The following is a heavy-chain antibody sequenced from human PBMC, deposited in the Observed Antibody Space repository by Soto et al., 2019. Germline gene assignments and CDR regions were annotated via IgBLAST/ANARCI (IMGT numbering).Heavy chain of an antibody. V-gene: IGHV3-23*01. D-gene: IGHD2-15*01. CDR1: GFTFSSYA. Sequence: VGSLRLSCAASGFTFSSYAMSWVRQAPGKGLEWVSAIGGSGVSTYYADSVKGRFTFSRDNSKNTLYLQMNSLRAEDTAVYYCARRGSWQGYFDYWGQGTLVTVSS. CDR3: ARRGSWQGYFDY. J-gene: IGHJ4*02. CDR2: IGGSGVST.